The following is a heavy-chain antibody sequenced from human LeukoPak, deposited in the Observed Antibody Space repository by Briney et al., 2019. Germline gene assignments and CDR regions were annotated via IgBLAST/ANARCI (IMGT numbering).Heavy chain of an antibody. Sequence: PGRSLRLSCAASGFTFEDYAMHWVRQAPGKGLEWVSGISWNSGSIGYADSVKGRFTISRDNAKNSLYLQMNSLRAEDTAVYYCARAYYDSSGYCFDYWGQGTLVTVSS. J-gene: IGHJ4*02. CDR3: ARAYYDSSGYCFDY. CDR2: ISWNSGSI. D-gene: IGHD3-22*01. V-gene: IGHV3-9*01. CDR1: GFTFEDYA.